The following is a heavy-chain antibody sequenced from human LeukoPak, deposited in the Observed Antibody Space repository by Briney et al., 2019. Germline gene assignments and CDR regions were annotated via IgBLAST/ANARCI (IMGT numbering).Heavy chain of an antibody. CDR2: ISSSGSTI. CDR3: ARGNYYGSGSYEFDY. D-gene: IGHD3-10*01. V-gene: IGHV3-48*03. J-gene: IGHJ4*02. CDR1: GFTFSSYE. Sequence: GGSLRLSCAASGFTFSSYEMNWVRRAPGKGLEWVSYISSSGSTIYYADSVKGRFTISRDNAKNSLYLQMNSLRAEDTAVYYCARGNYYGSGSYEFDYWGQGTLVTVSS.